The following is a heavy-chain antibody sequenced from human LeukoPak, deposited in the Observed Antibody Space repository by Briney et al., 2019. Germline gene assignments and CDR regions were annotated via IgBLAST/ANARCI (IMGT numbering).Heavy chain of an antibody. Sequence: SETLSLTCTVSGVSISTSNSYWGWIRQPPGRGLEWIGSIYYSGSTYYNPSLKSRVTISADTSKNQFSLRMNSVTPADTAVYYCARRGENGFLFCGGDRPSEYFVFWSQGTLVTVSS. D-gene: IGHD2-21*02. J-gene: IGHJ4*02. CDR1: GVSISTSNSY. CDR3: ARRGENGFLFCGGDRPSEYFVF. V-gene: IGHV4-39*01. CDR2: IYYSGST.